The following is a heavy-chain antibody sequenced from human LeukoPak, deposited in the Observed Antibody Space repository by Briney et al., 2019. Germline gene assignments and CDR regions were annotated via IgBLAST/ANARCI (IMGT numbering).Heavy chain of an antibody. CDR2: ISGSGGST. CDR3: AKGGESVWGSYRYYFDY. CDR1: GFTVNTYA. D-gene: IGHD3-16*02. V-gene: IGHV3-23*01. J-gene: IGHJ4*02. Sequence: GGSLRLSCAASGFTVNTYAMSWVRQAPGKGLEWVSAISGSGGSTYYADSVKGRFTISRDNSKNTLYLQMNSLRAEDTAVYYCAKGGESVWGSYRYYFDYWGQGTLVTVSS.